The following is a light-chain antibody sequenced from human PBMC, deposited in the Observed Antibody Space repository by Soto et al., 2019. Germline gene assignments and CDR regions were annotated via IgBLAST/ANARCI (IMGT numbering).Light chain of an antibody. J-gene: IGKJ5*01. CDR2: GAS. CDR3: QHYGSPPSIT. CDR1: QSVSSN. V-gene: IGKV3-20*01. Sequence: EIGLTQSPGSLSLSAGERATLSCGASQSVSSNLAWYQQKPGQAPRLLIYGASTRATGIPARFSGSGSRTDFTLTISRLEPEDFAVYYCQHYGSPPSITFGQGTRRRL.